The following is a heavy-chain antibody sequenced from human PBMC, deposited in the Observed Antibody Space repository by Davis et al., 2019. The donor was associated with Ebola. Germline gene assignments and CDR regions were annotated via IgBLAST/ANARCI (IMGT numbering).Heavy chain of an antibody. J-gene: IGHJ4*02. CDR3: AKEVPAAAQFDY. CDR1: GFTFSRYA. Sequence: GESLKISCAASGFTFSRYAMHWVRQAPGKGLEWMGVISYDGSEKYYADSVRGRFTISRDNSKNTLCLQMNSLRAEDTAIYYCAKEVPAAAQFDYWGQGALVTVSS. V-gene: IGHV3-30*04. D-gene: IGHD2-2*01. CDR2: ISYDGSEK.